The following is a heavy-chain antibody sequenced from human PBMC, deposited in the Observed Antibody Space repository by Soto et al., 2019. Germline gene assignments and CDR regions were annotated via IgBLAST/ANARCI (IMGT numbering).Heavy chain of an antibody. CDR3: TRRGRQSANWFDP. CDR1: GGTFNSYS. V-gene: IGHV1-69*06. Sequence: QVQLVQSGAEVKPPGSSVKVSCKASGGTFNSYSIDWVRQAPGQGFEWMGGIIPMSGRPHYAQRFQGRVTCSADKSTNTVYMEVNSLTQEDTAVYYCTRRGRQSANWFDPWGQGTLVTVSS. CDR2: IIPMSGRP. J-gene: IGHJ5*02.